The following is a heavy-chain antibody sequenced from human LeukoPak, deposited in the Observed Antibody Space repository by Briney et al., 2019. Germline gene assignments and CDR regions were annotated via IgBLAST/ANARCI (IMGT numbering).Heavy chain of an antibody. V-gene: IGHV1-18*01. D-gene: IGHD3-3*01. Sequence: GASVKVSCKASGYTFTSYGISWVRQAPGRGLEWMGWISAYNGNTNYAQKLQGRVTMTTDTSTSTAYMELRSLRSDDTAVYYYARVEFLEWLLPPFDYWGQGTLVTVSS. CDR3: ARVEFLEWLLPPFDY. CDR1: GYTFTSYG. J-gene: IGHJ4*02. CDR2: ISAYNGNT.